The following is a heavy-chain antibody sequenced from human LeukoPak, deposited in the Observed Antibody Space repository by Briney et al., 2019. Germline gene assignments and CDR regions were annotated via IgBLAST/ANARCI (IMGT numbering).Heavy chain of an antibody. J-gene: IGHJ3*02. CDR2: ISSSGSTI. Sequence: GGSLRLPCAASGFTFSSYEINWVRQAPGKGLEWVSYISSSGSTIYYADSVKGRFTISRDNAKNSLYLQMDSLRVEDTAVYYCAREGWDLNALDIWGQGTMVTVSP. CDR1: GFTFSSYE. V-gene: IGHV3-48*03. CDR3: AREGWDLNALDI. D-gene: IGHD1-26*01.